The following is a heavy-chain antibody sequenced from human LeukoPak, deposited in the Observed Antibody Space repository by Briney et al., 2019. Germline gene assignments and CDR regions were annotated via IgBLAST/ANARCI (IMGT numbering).Heavy chain of an antibody. J-gene: IGHJ4*02. CDR2: ISAYNGNT. CDR3: ARTFLERITMIVVVSLPNY. D-gene: IGHD3-22*01. V-gene: IGHV1-18*01. Sequence: GASVKVSCKASGYTFTSYGISWVRQAPGQGLEWMGWISAYNGNTNYAQKLQGRVTMTTDTSTSTAYMELRSLRSDDTVVYYCARTFLERITMIVVVSLPNYWGQGTLVTVSS. CDR1: GYTFTSYG.